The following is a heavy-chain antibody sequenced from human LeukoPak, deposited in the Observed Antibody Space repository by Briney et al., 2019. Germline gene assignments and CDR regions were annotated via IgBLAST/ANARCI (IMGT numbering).Heavy chain of an antibody. J-gene: IGHJ4*02. CDR1: GFTFSSYW. V-gene: IGHV3-74*01. D-gene: IGHD2-2*01. Sequence: AGSLRLSCAASGFTFSSYWMHWVRQAPGKGLVWVSRINSDGSSTNYADSVKGRFTISSDNAKNTLYLQMNSLRAEDTAVYYCASAPFSSTNYWGQGTLVTVSS. CDR3: ASAPFSSTNY. CDR2: INSDGSST.